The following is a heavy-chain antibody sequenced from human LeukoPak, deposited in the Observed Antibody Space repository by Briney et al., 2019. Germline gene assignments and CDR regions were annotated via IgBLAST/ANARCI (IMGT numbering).Heavy chain of an antibody. CDR2: ISGSGGST. J-gene: IGHJ4*02. D-gene: IGHD3-22*01. CDR1: GFTFSSYA. CDR3: AKAPLGIVVVTLIDY. V-gene: IGHV3-23*01. Sequence: PGGSLRLSCAASGFTFSSYAMSWVRQAPGKGLEWVSAISGSGGSTYYADSVKGRFTISRDNSKNTLYLQMNSLRAEDTAVYYCAKAPLGIVVVTLIDYWGQGTLVTVSS.